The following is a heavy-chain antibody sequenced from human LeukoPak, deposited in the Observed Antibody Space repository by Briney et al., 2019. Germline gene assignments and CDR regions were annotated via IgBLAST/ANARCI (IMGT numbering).Heavy chain of an antibody. CDR1: GFTFSGFA. J-gene: IGHJ4*02. Sequence: PGVSLRLSCAASGFTFSGFAMHWVRQASGKGLEWVGRIRSKANSYATAYAASVKGRFTISRDDSKNTAYLQMNSLRAEDTALYYCAITREFGDYVFGYWGQGTLVTVSS. D-gene: IGHD4-17*01. CDR2: IRSKANSYAT. V-gene: IGHV3-73*01. CDR3: AITREFGDYVFGY.